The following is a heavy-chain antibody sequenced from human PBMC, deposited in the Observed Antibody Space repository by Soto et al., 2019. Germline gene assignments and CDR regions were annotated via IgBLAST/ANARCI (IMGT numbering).Heavy chain of an antibody. CDR1: GDSVSSNSAA. V-gene: IGHV6-1*01. Sequence: SQTLSLTCAISGDSVSSNSAAWNWIRQSPSRGLEWLGRTYYRSKWYNDYAVSVKGRITINPDTSKNQFSLQLNSVTPEDTAVYYCARESSPALTTQWEVDYYYGMDLWGQGTTVTVSS. CDR3: ARESSPALTTQWEVDYYYGMDL. J-gene: IGHJ6*02. D-gene: IGHD1-26*01. CDR2: TYYRSKWYN.